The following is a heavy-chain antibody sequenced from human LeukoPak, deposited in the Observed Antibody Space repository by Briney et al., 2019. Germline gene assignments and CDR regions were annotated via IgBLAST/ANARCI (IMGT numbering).Heavy chain of an antibody. CDR3: ARVRRPYYFDY. Sequence: GGSLRLSCAASGFTFSSYGMHWVRQAPGKGLEWVAFIRFDGSNKYSADSVKGRFTISRDNAQNSLYLEMDSLRAEDTAVYYCARVRRPYYFDYWGQGTLVTVSS. J-gene: IGHJ4*02. V-gene: IGHV3-30*02. CDR1: GFTFSSYG. CDR2: IRFDGSNK.